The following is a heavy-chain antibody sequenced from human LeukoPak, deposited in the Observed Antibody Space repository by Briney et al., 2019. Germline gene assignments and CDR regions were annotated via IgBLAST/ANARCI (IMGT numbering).Heavy chain of an antibody. CDR1: GFTFSSYA. Sequence: GGSLRLSCAASGFTFSSYAMHWVRQAPGKGLERVAVISYDGSNKYYADSVKGRFTISRDNSKNTLYLQMNGLRAEDTAVYYCARGGDYSNPGVGFDYWGQGTLVTVSS. V-gene: IGHV3-30-3*01. J-gene: IGHJ4*02. CDR2: ISYDGSNK. CDR3: ARGGDYSNPGVGFDY. D-gene: IGHD4-11*01.